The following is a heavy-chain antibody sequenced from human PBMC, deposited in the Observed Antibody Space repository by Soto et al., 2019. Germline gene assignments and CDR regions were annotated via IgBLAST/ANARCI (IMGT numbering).Heavy chain of an antibody. V-gene: IGHV1-46*03. CDR1: GYNFTSYY. CDR3: ARSNWNDVSYFDY. D-gene: IGHD1-1*01. CDR2: INPSGGST. Sequence: QVQLVQSGAEVKKPGASVKVSCKASGYNFTSYYFHWVRQAPVQGLEWVGLINPSGGSTTYARKFQGRVTMTRDTSTSTVYMELSSLRSEDTAVYFCARSNWNDVSYFDYWGQGTLVTVSS. J-gene: IGHJ4*02.